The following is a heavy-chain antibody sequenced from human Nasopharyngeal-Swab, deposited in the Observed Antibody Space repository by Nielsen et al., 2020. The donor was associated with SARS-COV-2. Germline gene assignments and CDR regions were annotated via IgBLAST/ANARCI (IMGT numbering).Heavy chain of an antibody. D-gene: IGHD3-22*01. V-gene: IGHV1-69*04. CDR3: ASQGGGDYYDSRRYYNYVMDV. CDR2: IIPIFGIA. CDR1: GGTFSSYA. J-gene: IGHJ6*02. Sequence: SVQVSCKASGGTFSSYAISWVRQAPGQGLEWMGRIIPIFGIANYAQKLQGRVTITADKSTSTAYMELSSLRFEDTAVYYCASQGGGDYYDSRRYYNYVMDVWGQGTTVTVSS.